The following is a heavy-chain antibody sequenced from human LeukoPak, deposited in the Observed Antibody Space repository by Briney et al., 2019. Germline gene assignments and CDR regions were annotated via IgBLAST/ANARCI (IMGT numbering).Heavy chain of an antibody. CDR2: INPSGGST. D-gene: IGHD6-6*01. CDR3: AKGGASHSSSSPLDY. Sequence: ASVKVSCKASGYTFTSYYMHWVRQAPGQGLEWMGIINPSGGSTSYAQRFQGRVTMTRDMSTSTVYMELSSLRSDDTAVYYCAKGGASHSSSSPLDYWGQGTLVTVSS. V-gene: IGHV1-46*01. J-gene: IGHJ4*02. CDR1: GYTFTSYY.